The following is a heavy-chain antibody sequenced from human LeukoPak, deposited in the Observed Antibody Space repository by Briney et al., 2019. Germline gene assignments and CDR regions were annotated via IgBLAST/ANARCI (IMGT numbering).Heavy chain of an antibody. CDR2: ISSSGSTI. CDR3: ARARYYYGSGSWEYYYYMDV. V-gene: IGHV3-11*04. J-gene: IGHJ6*03. D-gene: IGHD3-10*01. CDR1: GFTFSDYY. Sequence: GGSLRLSCAASGFTFSDYYMSWIRQAPGKGLEWVSYISSSGSTIYYADSVKGRFTISRDNAKNSLYLQMNSLRAEDTAVYYCARARYYYGSGSWEYYYYMDVWGKGTTVTVSS.